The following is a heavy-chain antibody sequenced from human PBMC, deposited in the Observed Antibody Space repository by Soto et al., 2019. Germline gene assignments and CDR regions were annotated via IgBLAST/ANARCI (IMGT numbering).Heavy chain of an antibody. V-gene: IGHV3-21*01. CDR3: ETELRSKLLHVWFAP. CDR2: INSSSCYI. Sequence: EVQLVESGGGLVKPGGSLRLSCAASGFTFSSYNMNWVRQAPGKGLEWVSSINSSSCYIYYADSVNGRFTTARDNAQNPLYLQMKTMPDDDTAVYYCETELRSKLLHVWFAPWGRGNLVTVSS. D-gene: IGHD1-26*01. J-gene: IGHJ5*02. CDR1: GFTFSSYN.